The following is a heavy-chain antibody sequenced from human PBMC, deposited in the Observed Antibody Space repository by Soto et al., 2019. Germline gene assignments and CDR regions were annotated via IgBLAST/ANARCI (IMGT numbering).Heavy chain of an antibody. D-gene: IGHD2-8*02. J-gene: IGHJ6*01. CDR3: VKDWTGDKCPCMHV. CDR2: FSGNAGRTSGRK. V-gene: IGHV3-23*01. Sequence: EVQLLESGGGLVQPGGSLRLSCAASGFTFSTYAMSWVRQAPGGGPEWVSTFSGNAGRTSGRKYYADSVQGRFTISRDDSKNTLYLQRNSLRAEDTSLYYCVKDWTGDKCPCMHVWGQGTTVTVSS. CDR1: GFTFSTYA.